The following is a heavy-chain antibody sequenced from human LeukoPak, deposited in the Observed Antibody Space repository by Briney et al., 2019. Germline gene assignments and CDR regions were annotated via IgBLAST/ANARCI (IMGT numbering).Heavy chain of an antibody. J-gene: IGHJ6*02. CDR2: IYYSGSP. CDR3: ARLMYYSVSESYGMDV. CDR1: GASISSYF. Sequence: PSETLSLTCAVSGASISSYFWGWLRQPPGKGLEWLGYIYYSGSPNYSPSPKSRVTISVDTSKNQFSLKLSSVTAADTATYYCARLMYYSVSESYGMDVWGQGTTVT. V-gene: IGHV4-59*08. D-gene: IGHD3-10*01.